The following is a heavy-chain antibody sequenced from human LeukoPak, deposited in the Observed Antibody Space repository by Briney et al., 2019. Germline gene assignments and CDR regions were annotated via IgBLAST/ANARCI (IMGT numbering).Heavy chain of an antibody. CDR1: GGSFSGYY. V-gene: IGHV4-34*01. Sequence: KPSETLSLTCAVYGGSFSGYYWSWIRQPPGKGLEWIGEINHSGSTNYNPSLKSRVTISVDTSKNQFSLELSSVTAADTAVYYCAGTPRRDGYNLFDYWGQGTLVTVSS. CDR3: AGTPRRDGYNLFDY. CDR2: INHSGST. J-gene: IGHJ4*02. D-gene: IGHD5-24*01.